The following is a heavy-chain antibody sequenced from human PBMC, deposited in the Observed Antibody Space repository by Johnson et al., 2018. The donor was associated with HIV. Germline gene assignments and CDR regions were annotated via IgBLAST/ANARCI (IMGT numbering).Heavy chain of an antibody. D-gene: IGHD5-24*01. CDR2: IYSGGST. V-gene: IGHV3-53*01. J-gene: IGHJ3*02. CDR1: GFTVSSNY. CDR3: ARACRDGNTCDAFDI. Sequence: VQLVESGGGLIQPGGSLRLSCAGSGFTVSSNYMSWVRQAPGKGLEWVSIIYSGGSTYYADSVNGRFTISRDNSKNTLYLQMNSLRAEDTAVYYCARACRDGNTCDAFDIWGQWTIVTVSS.